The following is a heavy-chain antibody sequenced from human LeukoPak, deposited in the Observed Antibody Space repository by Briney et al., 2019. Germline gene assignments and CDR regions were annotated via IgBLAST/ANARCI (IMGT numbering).Heavy chain of an antibody. V-gene: IGHV3-30*02. CDR1: GFTFSSYG. D-gene: IGHD5-24*01. CDR3: AKWMAGHYYFDY. Sequence: GGSLRLSCAASGFTFSSYGMHWVRQAPGKGLEWVAFIRYDGSNKYYADSVKGRFTISRDNSKNTRYLQMSSLRAEDTAVYYCAKWMAGHYYFDYWGQGTLVTVSS. CDR2: IRYDGSNK. J-gene: IGHJ4*02.